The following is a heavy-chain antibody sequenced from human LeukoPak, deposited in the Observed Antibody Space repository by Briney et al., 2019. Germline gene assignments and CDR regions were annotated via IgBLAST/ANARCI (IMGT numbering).Heavy chain of an antibody. Sequence: PGGSLRLSCAASGFTFSSYGMNWVRQAPGKGLEWVSAISGSGTRTYYADSVKGRFTISRDSSKNTLYLQMNSLRAEDTAVYYCAKEIRDRGPFDYWGRGTLVTVSS. CDR2: ISGSGTRT. CDR1: GFTFSSYG. CDR3: AKEIRDRGPFDY. J-gene: IGHJ4*02. V-gene: IGHV3-23*01.